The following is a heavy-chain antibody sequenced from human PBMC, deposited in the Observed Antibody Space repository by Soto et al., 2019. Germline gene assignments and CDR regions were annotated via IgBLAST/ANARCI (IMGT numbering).Heavy chain of an antibody. CDR2: ISSSSSTI. CDR3: ARGRAVTTPCPNVDY. V-gene: IGHV3-48*01. Sequence: EVQLVESGGGLVQPGGSLRLSCAASGFTLSSYSMNWVRQAPGKGLEWVSYISSSSSTIYYADSVKGRFTISRDNAMNSLYLQMNSLRAEDTALYYCARGRAVTTPCPNVDYWGQGTLVTVSS. D-gene: IGHD3-3*01. J-gene: IGHJ4*01. CDR1: GFTLSSYS.